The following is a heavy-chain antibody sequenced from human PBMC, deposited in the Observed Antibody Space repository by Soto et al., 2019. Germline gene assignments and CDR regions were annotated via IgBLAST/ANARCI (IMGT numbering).Heavy chain of an antibody. Sequence: PGGSLRLSCAASGFTFINYWTHWVRQAPGKGLVWVSRINRDGSSTTYADSVKGRFTISRDNAKNTLDLQMNSLRAEDTAVYYCAKGGYYFYDAFDMWGQRTMVTVAS. CDR1: GFTFINYW. CDR2: INRDGSST. J-gene: IGHJ3*02. CDR3: AKGGYYFYDAFDM. D-gene: IGHD3-22*01. V-gene: IGHV3-74*03.